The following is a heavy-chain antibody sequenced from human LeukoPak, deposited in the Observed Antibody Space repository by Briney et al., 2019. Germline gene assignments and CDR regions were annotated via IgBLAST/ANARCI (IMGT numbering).Heavy chain of an antibody. Sequence: GGSLRLSCAASGFTFTTYWMSWVRQAPGKGLEWVANIKQDGTEKYYVDSVKGRFTISRDNAKNSLYLQMNSLRAEDTAAYYCARGGGPPYYYESSGSPDYWGQGTLVTVSS. CDR3: ARGGGPPYYYESSGSPDY. D-gene: IGHD3-22*01. V-gene: IGHV3-7*01. J-gene: IGHJ4*02. CDR1: GFTFTTYW. CDR2: IKQDGTEK.